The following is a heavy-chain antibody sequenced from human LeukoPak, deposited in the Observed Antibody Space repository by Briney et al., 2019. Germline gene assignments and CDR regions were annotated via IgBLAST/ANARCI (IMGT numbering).Heavy chain of an antibody. CDR3: ARPLTRYYRDAFDI. Sequence: SETLSLTCTVSGYSISSGYYWGWIRQPPGKGLEWIGSIYHSGSTYYNPSLKSRVTISVDTSKNQFSLKLSSVTAADTAVYYCARPLTRYYRDAFDIWGQGTMVTVSS. CDR2: IYHSGST. V-gene: IGHV4-38-2*02. D-gene: IGHD3-9*01. CDR1: GYSISSGYY. J-gene: IGHJ3*02.